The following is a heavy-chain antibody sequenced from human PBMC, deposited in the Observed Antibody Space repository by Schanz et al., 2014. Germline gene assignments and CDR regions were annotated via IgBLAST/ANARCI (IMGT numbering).Heavy chain of an antibody. CDR1: GFTFSSYA. D-gene: IGHD1-7*01. CDR3: ASLIGTTSAHFYGMDV. Sequence: EVQLVESGGGLVQPGGSLRFSCAASGFTFSSYAMSWVRQAPGKGLEWVSAISGSGGSTYYADSVKGRFTISRDNSKNTLYLQMNSLRAEDTAVYFCASLIGTTSAHFYGMDVWGQGTTVTVSS. CDR2: ISGSGGST. J-gene: IGHJ6*02. V-gene: IGHV3-23*04.